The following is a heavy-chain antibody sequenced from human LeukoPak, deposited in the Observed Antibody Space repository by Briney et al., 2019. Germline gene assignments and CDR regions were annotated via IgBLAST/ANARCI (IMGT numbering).Heavy chain of an antibody. Sequence: SETLSLTCAVYGGSISSYYWSWIRQPPGKGLEWIGYIYYSGSTNYNPSLKSRVTISVDTSKNQFSLKLSSVTAADTAVYYCARLTTRGYYDFWSGYRLPNWFDPWGQGTLVTVSS. J-gene: IGHJ5*02. D-gene: IGHD3-3*01. V-gene: IGHV4-59*08. CDR3: ARLTTRGYYDFWSGYRLPNWFDP. CDR2: IYYSGST. CDR1: GGSISSYY.